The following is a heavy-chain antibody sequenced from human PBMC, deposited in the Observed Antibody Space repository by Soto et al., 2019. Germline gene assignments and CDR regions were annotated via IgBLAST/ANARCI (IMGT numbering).Heavy chain of an antibody. CDR1: GYTFKNYG. D-gene: IGHD3-9*01. CDR2: ISAYNGDT. Sequence: QDHLVQSGGEVKKPGASAKVSCKASGYTFKNYGINWVRQAPGRGLEWVAWISAYNGDTSYAQHLQGRVKVTTETLTNTAYMELRSLRPDDTAVYFCVLGGLETGYYRDMDYWGQGTLVSVSS. J-gene: IGHJ4*02. V-gene: IGHV1-18*04. CDR3: VLGGLETGYYRDMDY.